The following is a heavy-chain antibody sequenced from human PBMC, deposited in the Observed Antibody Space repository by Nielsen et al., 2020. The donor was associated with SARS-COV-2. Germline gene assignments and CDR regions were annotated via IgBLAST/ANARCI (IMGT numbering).Heavy chain of an antibody. CDR2: INWNGGST. J-gene: IGHJ3*02. D-gene: IGHD6-13*01. V-gene: IGHV3-20*01. Sequence: WIRQPPGKGLEWVSGINWNGGSTGYADSVKGRFTISRDNAKNSLYLQMNSLRAEDTALYHCATMIAAAGTPGEDGSAFDIWGRGTMVTVSS. CDR3: ATMIAAAGTPGEDGSAFDI.